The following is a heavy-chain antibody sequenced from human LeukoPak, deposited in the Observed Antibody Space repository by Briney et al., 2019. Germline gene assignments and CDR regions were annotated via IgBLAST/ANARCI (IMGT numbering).Heavy chain of an antibody. CDR3: AQDRGSIAVAGIDY. Sequence: GGSLRLSCAASGFTFSSYAMSWVRQAPGKGLEWVSAISGSVGSTYYADSVKGRFTISRDNSKNTLYLQMNSLRAEDTAVYYCAQDRGSIAVAGIDYWGQGTLVTVSS. D-gene: IGHD6-19*01. J-gene: IGHJ4*02. CDR2: ISGSVGST. V-gene: IGHV3-23*01. CDR1: GFTFSSYA.